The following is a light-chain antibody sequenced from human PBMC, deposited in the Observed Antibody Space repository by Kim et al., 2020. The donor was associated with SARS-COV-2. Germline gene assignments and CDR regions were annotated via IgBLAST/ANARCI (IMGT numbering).Light chain of an antibody. CDR2: RNN. V-gene: IGLV1-47*01. CDR1: SSNIGSNY. J-gene: IGLJ1*01. Sequence: RVTISCPGSSSNIGSNYVYWYQQLPGTAPKLLIYRNNQRPSGVPDRFSGSKSGTSASLAISGLRSEDEADYYCAAWDDSLSVFYVFGTGTQGHRP. CDR3: AAWDDSLSVFYV.